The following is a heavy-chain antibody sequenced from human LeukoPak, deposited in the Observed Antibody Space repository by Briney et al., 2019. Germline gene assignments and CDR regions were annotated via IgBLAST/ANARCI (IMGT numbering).Heavy chain of an antibody. CDR3: ARVIVREHGDAFDI. J-gene: IGHJ3*02. Sequence: SETLSLTCTVSGGSISSGSYYWSWIRQPAGKGLEWIGRIYTSGSTTYNPSLKSRVTISVDTSKNQFSLKLSSVTAADTAVYYCARVIVREHGDAFDIWGQGTMVTVSS. V-gene: IGHV4-61*02. CDR1: GGSISSGSYY. D-gene: IGHD2/OR15-2a*01. CDR2: IYTSGST.